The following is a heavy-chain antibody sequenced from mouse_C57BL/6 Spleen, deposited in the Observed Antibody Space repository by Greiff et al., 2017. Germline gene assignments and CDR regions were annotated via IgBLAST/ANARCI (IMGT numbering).Heavy chain of an antibody. D-gene: IGHD2-4*01. V-gene: IGHV5-17*01. J-gene: IGHJ4*01. CDR3: AREDIYYDYAYAMDY. CDR1: GFTFSDYG. CDR2: ISSGSSPI. Sequence: EVQGVESGGGLVKPGGSLKLSCAASGFTFSDYGLHWVRQAPEKGLAWVAYISSGSSPIYYADTVKGRFTISRDNAKNTLSLQRTSLRSEDTAMYYCAREDIYYDYAYAMDYWGQGTSVTVAS.